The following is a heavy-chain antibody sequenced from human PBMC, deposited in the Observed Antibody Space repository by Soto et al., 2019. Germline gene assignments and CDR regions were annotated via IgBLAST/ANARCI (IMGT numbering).Heavy chain of an antibody. CDR3: ARGITRRYCSSTSCSNFDY. Sequence: ASVKVSCKASGYTFPGYYMHWVRQAPGQGLEWMGWINPNSGGTNYAQKFQGWVTMTRDTSISTAYMELSRLRSDDTAVYYCARGITRRYCSSTSCSNFDYWGQGTLVTVSS. CDR1: GYTFPGYY. V-gene: IGHV1-2*04. D-gene: IGHD2-2*01. J-gene: IGHJ4*02. CDR2: INPNSGGT.